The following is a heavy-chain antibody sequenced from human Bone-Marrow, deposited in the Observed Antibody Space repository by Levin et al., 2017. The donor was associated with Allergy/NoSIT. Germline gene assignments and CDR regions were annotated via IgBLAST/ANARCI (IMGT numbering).Heavy chain of an antibody. V-gene: IGHV3-15*01. CDR2: IKSKSDGGTT. J-gene: IGHJ3*02. CDR1: GFTFNNAW. D-gene: IGHD2-15*01. CDR3: TTDRSLGGFDI. Sequence: GGSLRLSCAASGFTFNNAWMSWVRQAPGKGLEWVGRIKSKSDGGTTEYAAPVKDRFTISRDDSKTTLYLQMNSLKTEDTAVYYCTTDRSLGGFDIWGQGTMVIVSS.